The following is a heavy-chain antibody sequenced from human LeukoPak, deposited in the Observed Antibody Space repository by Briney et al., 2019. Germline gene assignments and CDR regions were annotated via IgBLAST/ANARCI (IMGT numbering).Heavy chain of an antibody. V-gene: IGHV4-38-2*01. J-gene: IGHJ6*03. Sequence: PSETLSLTCAVSGYSISSGYYWGWIRQPPGKGLEWIGSIYHSGSTYYNPSLKSRVTISVDTSKNQFSLKLSSVTAADTAVYYCARGRRGYYYYYYMDVWGKGTTVTVSS. CDR3: ARGRRGYYYYYYMDV. CDR2: IYHSGST. D-gene: IGHD3-10*01. CDR1: GYSISSGYY.